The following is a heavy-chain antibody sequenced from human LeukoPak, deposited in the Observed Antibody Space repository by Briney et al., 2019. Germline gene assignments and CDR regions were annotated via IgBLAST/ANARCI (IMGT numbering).Heavy chain of an antibody. Sequence: GGSLRLSCAASGFTFSNYNFYWVRQAPGKGLEWVSSISSTSSYIYYADSMKGRFTISRDNAKNSLYLQMNSLRAEDMAVYYCARGKHRGDYWGQGTLVTVSS. CDR2: ISSTSSYI. CDR3: ARGKHRGDY. J-gene: IGHJ4*02. D-gene: IGHD4-23*01. CDR1: GFTFSNYN. V-gene: IGHV3-21*01.